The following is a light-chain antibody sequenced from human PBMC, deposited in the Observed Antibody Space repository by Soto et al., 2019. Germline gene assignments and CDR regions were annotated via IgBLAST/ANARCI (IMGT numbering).Light chain of an antibody. CDR1: QSVSSN. CDR2: GAS. Sequence: IGLTQSPDTLSLYPGNRATLSCRASQSVSSNLAWYQQKPGQAPRLLIYGASTRATGIPDRFSGSGSGTDFTLTISRLEPEDFAVFYCQQYGNTPWTFGQGTKVDIK. J-gene: IGKJ1*01. V-gene: IGKV3-20*01. CDR3: QQYGNTPWT.